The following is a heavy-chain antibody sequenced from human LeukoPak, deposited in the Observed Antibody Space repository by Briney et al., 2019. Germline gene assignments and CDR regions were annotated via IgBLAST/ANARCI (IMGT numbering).Heavy chain of an antibody. D-gene: IGHD6-19*01. J-gene: IGHJ4*02. Sequence: SQTLSLTCAISGDSVSSNSAAWNWIRQSPSRGLEWLGRTYYRSKWYNDYAVSVKSRITINPDTSKNQFSLQLNSVTPEDTAVYYCAREAGYGSGWHYYFDYWGQGTLVTVSS. CDR2: TYYRSKWYN. CDR3: AREAGYGSGWHYYFDY. CDR1: GDSVSSNSAA. V-gene: IGHV6-1*01.